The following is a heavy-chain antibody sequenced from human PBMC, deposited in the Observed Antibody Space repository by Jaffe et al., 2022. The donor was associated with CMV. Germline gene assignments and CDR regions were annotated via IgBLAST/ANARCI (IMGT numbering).Heavy chain of an antibody. CDR2: INHSGST. CDR1: GGSFSGYY. Sequence: QVQLQQWGAGLLKPSETLSLTCAVYGGSFSGYYWSWIRQPPGKGLEWIGEINHSGSTNYNPSLKSRVTISVDTSKNQFSLKLSSVTAADTAVYYCGRSLATGGHHDYWGQGTLVTVSS. V-gene: IGHV4-34*01. J-gene: IGHJ4*02. D-gene: IGHD5-12*01. CDR3: GRSLATGGHHDY.